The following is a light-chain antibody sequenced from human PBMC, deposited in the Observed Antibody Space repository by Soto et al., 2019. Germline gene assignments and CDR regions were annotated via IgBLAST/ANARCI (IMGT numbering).Light chain of an antibody. V-gene: IGKV1-5*01. Sequence: DIQMTQSPSTLSASVGDGVTITCQASQNISVWLAWYQQRPGKAPKFLIYDASSLETGVPSRFSGSGSGTEFTLTIRSLQPDDFATYYCQQYDSSSPTFGQGTKLEIK. CDR2: DAS. CDR1: QNISVW. J-gene: IGKJ2*01. CDR3: QQYDSSSPT.